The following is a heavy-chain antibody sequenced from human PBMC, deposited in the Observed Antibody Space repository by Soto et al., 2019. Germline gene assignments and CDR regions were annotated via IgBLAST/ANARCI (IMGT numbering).Heavy chain of an antibody. CDR2: ISYSGST. V-gene: IGHV4-59*01. Sequence: SSETLSLTCTVSGASISTYYWSWIRQPPGKGLEWIGYISYSGSTNYNPSLKSRVTISFDASKNEISLQVRSATAADAAVYYCARDLKEYCSDGKCNWFDPWGQGTLVTAPQ. J-gene: IGHJ5*02. CDR1: GASISTYY. CDR3: ARDLKEYCSDGKCNWFDP. D-gene: IGHD2-15*01.